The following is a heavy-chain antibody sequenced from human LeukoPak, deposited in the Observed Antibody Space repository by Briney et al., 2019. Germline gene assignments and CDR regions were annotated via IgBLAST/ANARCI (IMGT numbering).Heavy chain of an antibody. D-gene: IGHD2-21*02. CDR2: IYYSGST. Sequence: PSETLSLTCTISGGSISSYYWSWIRQPPGKGLEWIGYIYYSGSTNYNPSLKGRVTISVDTSKNHFSLKLSSVTAADTAVYYCARGPYCGGDYSAYYFDYWGQGTLVTVSS. CDR3: ARGPYCGGDYSAYYFDY. V-gene: IGHV4-59*12. J-gene: IGHJ4*02. CDR1: GGSISSYY.